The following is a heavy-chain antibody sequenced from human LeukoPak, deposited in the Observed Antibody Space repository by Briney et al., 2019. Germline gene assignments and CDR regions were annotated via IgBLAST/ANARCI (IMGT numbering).Heavy chain of an antibody. J-gene: IGHJ3*02. CDR3: ARETGENAFDI. D-gene: IGHD7-27*01. CDR2: ISSSGSTI. Sequence: PGGSLRLSCAASGFTFSSYEMNWVRQAPGKGLEWVSYISSSGSTIYYADSVKGRFTISRDNAKNSLYLQMNSLRAEDTAVYCCARETGENAFDIWGQGTMVTVSS. CDR1: GFTFSSYE. V-gene: IGHV3-48*03.